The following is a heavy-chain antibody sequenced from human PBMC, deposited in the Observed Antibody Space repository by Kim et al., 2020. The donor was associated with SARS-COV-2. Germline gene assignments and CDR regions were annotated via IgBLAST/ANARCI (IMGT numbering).Heavy chain of an antibody. CDR1: GYTFTSYA. J-gene: IGHJ6*02. D-gene: IGHD3-16*01. V-gene: IGHV1-3*01. CDR2: INAGNGNT. CDR3: ARDLRGGYYYYGMDV. Sequence: ASVKVSCKASGYTFTSYAMHWVRQAPGQRLEWMGWINAGNGNTKYSQKFQGRVTITRDTSASTAYMELSSLRSEDTAVYYCARDLRGGYYYYGMDVWGQGTTVTVSS.